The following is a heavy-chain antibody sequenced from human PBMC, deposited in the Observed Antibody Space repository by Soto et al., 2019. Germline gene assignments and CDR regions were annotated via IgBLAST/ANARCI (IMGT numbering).Heavy chain of an antibody. CDR1: GGTFRDYG. Sequence: QVHLVQTGPEVKKPGSSVRVSCRASGGTFRDYGVSWVRQAPGQGLEWIGGILPILGTTNYAQKFRDRVPMTPDGSTGTVSRDLIRLTSEDTAVYYCGRGGFCSQVVYYSRGGGIDHWAQGTLVTVSS. V-gene: IGHV1-69*01. D-gene: IGHD2-15*01. J-gene: IGHJ4*02. CDR3: GRGGFCSQVVYYSRGGGIDH. CDR2: ILPILGTT.